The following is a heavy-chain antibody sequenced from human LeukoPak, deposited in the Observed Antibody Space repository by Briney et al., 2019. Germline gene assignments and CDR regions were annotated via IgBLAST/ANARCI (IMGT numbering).Heavy chain of an antibody. CDR1: GFTFNNYA. D-gene: IGHD7-27*01. CDR3: AKEGHWGSSWYFDL. CDR2: ISSSGGST. J-gene: IGHJ2*01. Sequence: PGGSLRLSCAASGFTFNNYALAWVRQTPEKGLECVSAISSSGGSTYYADSVKGRFTISRDNSKSTLFLQMNSLRAEDTAVYYCAKEGHWGSSWYFDLWGRGTLVTVSS. V-gene: IGHV3-23*01.